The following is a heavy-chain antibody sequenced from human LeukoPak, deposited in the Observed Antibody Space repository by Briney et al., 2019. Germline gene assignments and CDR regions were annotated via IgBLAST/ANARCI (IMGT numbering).Heavy chain of an antibody. CDR2: ISWNSGSI. CDR1: GFTFDDYA. D-gene: IGHD3-10*01. Sequence: GGSLRLSCAASGFTFDDYAMHWVRQAPGKGLEWVSGISWNSGSIGYADSVKGRFTISRDNAKNSLYLQMNSLRAEDTALYYCAKLYYGSGSPGGMDVWGQGTTVTASS. V-gene: IGHV3-9*01. J-gene: IGHJ6*02. CDR3: AKLYYGSGSPGGMDV.